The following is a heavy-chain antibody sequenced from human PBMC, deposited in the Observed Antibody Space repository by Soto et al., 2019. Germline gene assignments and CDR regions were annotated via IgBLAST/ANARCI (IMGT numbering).Heavy chain of an antibody. CDR3: ARARETTEGGYFDY. CDR2: IIPIFGTA. J-gene: IGHJ4*02. CDR1: GGTFSRHA. V-gene: IGHV1-69*12. Sequence: QVQLVQSGAEVKKPRSSVKVSCKASGGTFSRHAISWVRQAPGQGLEWMGGIIPIFGTANYAQKFQDRVTITADESTSTAYMELSSLRSEATAVYYCARARETTEGGYFDYWGQGTLVTVSS. D-gene: IGHD1-1*01.